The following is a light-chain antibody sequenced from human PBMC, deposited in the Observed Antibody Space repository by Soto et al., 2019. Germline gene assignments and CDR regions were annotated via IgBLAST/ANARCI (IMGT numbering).Light chain of an antibody. Sequence: DIQMPQSRSSLSASVGDRVTITCRASQSIRNDLGWYQQKSGKAPRRLIYAASTLQTGVPSRFSGSGSGREFTLTISGLQPEDFATYYCLPQNSYLALSFGGGTKVE. J-gene: IGKJ4*01. CDR3: LPQNSYLALS. V-gene: IGKV1-17*01. CDR1: QSIRND. CDR2: AAS.